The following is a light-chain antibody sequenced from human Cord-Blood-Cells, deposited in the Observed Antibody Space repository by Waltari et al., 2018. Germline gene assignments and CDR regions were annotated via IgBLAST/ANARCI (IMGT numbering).Light chain of an antibody. CDR3: SSYTSSSTLV. Sequence: QSALTQPASVSGSPGQSITISCTGTSSDVGGYNYVSWYQQHPGKAPKLMIYDVSKRPSGVYTRFPGSKSGNTASLTISGLQAEDEADYYCSSYTSSSTLVFGGGTKLTVL. CDR2: DVS. V-gene: IGLV2-14*01. CDR1: SSDVGGYNY. J-gene: IGLJ3*02.